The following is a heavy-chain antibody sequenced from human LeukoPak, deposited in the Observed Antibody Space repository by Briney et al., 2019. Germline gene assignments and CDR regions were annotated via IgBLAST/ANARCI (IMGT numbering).Heavy chain of an antibody. Sequence: GGSLRLSCAASGFTFSSYSMNWVRQAPGKGLEWVSYISSSSSTIPYADSVKGRFNISRDNAKNSLYLQMNSLRAEDTAVYYCARDWFVVVPAADGDGMDVWGQGTTVTVSS. D-gene: IGHD2-2*01. J-gene: IGHJ6*02. CDR1: GFTFSSYS. V-gene: IGHV3-48*01. CDR3: ARDWFVVVPAADGDGMDV. CDR2: ISSSSSTI.